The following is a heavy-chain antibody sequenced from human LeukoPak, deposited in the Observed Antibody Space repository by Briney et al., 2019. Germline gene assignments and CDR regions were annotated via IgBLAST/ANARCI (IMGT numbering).Heavy chain of an antibody. CDR3: AKHTSMGRYCTNGVCSPFDY. D-gene: IGHD2-8*01. V-gene: IGHV3-23*01. Sequence: GGSLRLSCAGSGCTFSGYAMSWVRQAPGKGLEWVSAISDTGATTYDADSVKGRFTISRDNSRSTLYLQMNSLRAEDTALYYCAKHTSMGRYCTNGVCSPFDYWGQGTLVTVSS. CDR2: ISDTGATT. CDR1: GCTFSGYA. J-gene: IGHJ4*02.